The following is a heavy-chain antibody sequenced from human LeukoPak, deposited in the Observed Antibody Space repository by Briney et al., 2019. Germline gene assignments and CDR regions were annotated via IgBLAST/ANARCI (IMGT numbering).Heavy chain of an antibody. Sequence: PSETLSLTCTVSGRYISSSSYYWRSNRQPPGKVLEWVGSIYYSGSPYYIRSLKSRDTISVYTSKNQFSLKMSSVTAADTGVYYCARHAAAAAAHFDYWGQGTLVTVSS. V-gene: IGHV4-39*01. CDR1: GRYISSSSYY. D-gene: IGHD6-13*01. CDR2: IYYSGSP. CDR3: ARHAAAAAAHFDY. J-gene: IGHJ4*02.